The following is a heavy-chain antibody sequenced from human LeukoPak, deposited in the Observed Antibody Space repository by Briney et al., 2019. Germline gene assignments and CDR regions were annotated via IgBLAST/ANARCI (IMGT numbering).Heavy chain of an antibody. J-gene: IGHJ4*02. CDR3: ARGLYSGWYVY. CDR2: INPNSGSA. V-gene: IGHV1-46*01. D-gene: IGHD6-19*01. Sequence: ASVKVSCKASGYIFTSYHMHWVRQAPGQGLEWMGIINPNSGSASYAQEFQGRVTMTRDTSTSTVYMELSSLRYEDTAVYYCARGLYSGWYVYWGQGTLVTVSS. CDR1: GYIFTSYH.